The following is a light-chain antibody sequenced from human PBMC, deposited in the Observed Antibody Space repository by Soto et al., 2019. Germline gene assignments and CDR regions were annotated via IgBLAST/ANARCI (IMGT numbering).Light chain of an antibody. V-gene: IGKV3-15*01. CDR2: GAS. J-gene: IGKJ2*01. CDR3: QQGHNWPLT. CDR1: QSISSE. Sequence: ERVMTQSPATLSASPGQRATLSCRASQSISSELAWYQQRPGQPPRLLIHGASTRATGVPDRFTGSGSGSDVCLPISGLQSEDFAVYYCQQGHNWPLTFGQGPRLEI.